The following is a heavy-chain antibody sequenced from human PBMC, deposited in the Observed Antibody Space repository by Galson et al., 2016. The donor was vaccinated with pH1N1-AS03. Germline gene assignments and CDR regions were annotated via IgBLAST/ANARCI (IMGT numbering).Heavy chain of an antibody. CDR2: IYKIGST. V-gene: IGHV4-4*08. CDR1: GGSISYYY. Sequence: ETLSLTCSVSGGSISYYYWSWIRQSPGKGLEWIGYIYKIGSTNYNPSLKSRVAISVDTSKNQFSLRLSTLTAADTAVYYCARRDSSWYSGFDFWGQGTMVTVSS. CDR3: ARRDSSWYSGFDF. D-gene: IGHD6-13*01. J-gene: IGHJ3*01.